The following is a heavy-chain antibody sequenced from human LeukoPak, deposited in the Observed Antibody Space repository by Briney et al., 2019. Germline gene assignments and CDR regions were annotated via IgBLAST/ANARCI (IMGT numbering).Heavy chain of an antibody. D-gene: IGHD3-22*01. Sequence: SETLSLTCTVSGDSISSSYWRWIRQPPGKRLEWVGYVHYTGKTNYNPSLNNRATISVDMSKNQFSLTLTSVTLADTAVYYCARGYYDRSGSSNHFDSWGQGTLVTVSA. CDR2: VHYTGKT. J-gene: IGHJ4*02. CDR3: ARGYYDRSGSSNHFDS. V-gene: IGHV4-59*01. CDR1: GDSISSSY.